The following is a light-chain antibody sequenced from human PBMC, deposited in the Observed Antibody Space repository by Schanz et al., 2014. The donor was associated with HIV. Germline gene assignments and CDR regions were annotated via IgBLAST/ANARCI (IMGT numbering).Light chain of an antibody. J-gene: IGKJ2*01. CDR1: QTISIS. Sequence: DIQMTQSPSSLSAFVGDTVSITCRASQTISISLNWYQQKPGKAPQLLIYDASLLHTGVPSRFSGSGSGTHFTLTITGLQFEDFATYYCQQSYSATPYTFGQGTRLEIK. CDR2: DAS. V-gene: IGKV1-39*01. CDR3: QQSYSATPYT.